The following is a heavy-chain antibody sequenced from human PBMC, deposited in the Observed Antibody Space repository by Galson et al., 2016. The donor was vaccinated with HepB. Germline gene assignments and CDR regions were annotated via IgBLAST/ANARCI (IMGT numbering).Heavy chain of an antibody. CDR2: IKPDGSDK. CDR1: GSTFSKYW. D-gene: IGHD1-26*01. CDR3: VRFQRREPDNY. J-gene: IGHJ4*02. Sequence: SLRLSCAGSGSTFSKYWMSWVRQGPRKGLEWVANIKPDGSDKYYVDSVKGRFTISRDNAKNSLYLQMNSLRAEDTAVYYCVRFQRREPDNYWGQGTLVTVSS. V-gene: IGHV3-7*03.